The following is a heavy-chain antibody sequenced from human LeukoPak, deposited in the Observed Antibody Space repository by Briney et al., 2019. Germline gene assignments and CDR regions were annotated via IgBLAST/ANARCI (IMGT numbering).Heavy chain of an antibody. D-gene: IGHD3-3*01. CDR1: GFSFNSNW. V-gene: IGHV3-7*01. CDR2: IKHDESEK. J-gene: IGHJ6*02. CDR3: ARDRGSITIFGVVTTYYYYYGMDV. Sequence: GGSLRLSCAASGFSFNSNWMDWVRQAPGKGLEWVANIKHDESEKNYLDSVKGRFTISRDNAQNSLYLQMNGLRVEDTAVYYCARDRGSITIFGVVTTYYYYYGMDVWGQGTTVTVSS.